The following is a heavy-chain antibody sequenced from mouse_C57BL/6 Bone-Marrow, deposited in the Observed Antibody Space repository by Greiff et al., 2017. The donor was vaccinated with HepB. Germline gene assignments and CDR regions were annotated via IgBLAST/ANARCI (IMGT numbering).Heavy chain of an antibody. CDR1: GYSITSGYY. CDR2: ISYDGSN. V-gene: IGHV3-6*01. Sequence: EVKLMESGPGLVKPSQSLSLTCSVTGYSITSGYYWNWIRQFPGNKLEWMGYISYDGSNNYNPSLKNRISITRDTSKNQFFLKLNSVTTEDTATYYCAREVATNFDYWGQGTTLTVSS. J-gene: IGHJ2*01. D-gene: IGHD1-1*01. CDR3: AREVATNFDY.